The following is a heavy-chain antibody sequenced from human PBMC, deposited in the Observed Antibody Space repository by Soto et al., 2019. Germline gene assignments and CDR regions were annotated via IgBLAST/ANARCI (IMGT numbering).Heavy chain of an antibody. D-gene: IGHD3-9*01. CDR2: ISGSGGST. V-gene: IGHV3-23*01. Sequence: PGGSLRLSWAASGFTFISYAMSWVLQAPGKGLEWVSAISGSGGSTYYADSVKGRFTISRDNSKNTLYLQMNSLRAEDTAVYYCAKDQPLRYFDWLLDAFDIWGQGTMVTVSS. J-gene: IGHJ3*02. CDR3: AKDQPLRYFDWLLDAFDI. CDR1: GFTFISYA.